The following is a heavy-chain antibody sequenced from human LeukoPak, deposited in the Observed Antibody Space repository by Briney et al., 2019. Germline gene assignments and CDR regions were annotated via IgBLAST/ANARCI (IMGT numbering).Heavy chain of an antibody. D-gene: IGHD5-12*01. J-gene: IGHJ5*02. CDR3: VRSVGYDWDWFDP. CDR2: IIPIFGTA. CDR1: GGTFSSYA. Sequence: ASVKVSCKASGGTFSSYAISWVRQAPGQGLEWMGGIIPIFGTANYAQKFQGRVTITADESTSTAYMELSSLRSEDTAVYYCVRSVGYDWDWFDPWGQGTLVTVSS. V-gene: IGHV1-69*13.